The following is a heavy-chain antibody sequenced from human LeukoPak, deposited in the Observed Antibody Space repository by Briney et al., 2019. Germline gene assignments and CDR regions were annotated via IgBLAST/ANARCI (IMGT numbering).Heavy chain of an antibody. D-gene: IGHD1-14*01. V-gene: IGHV4-30-2*05. J-gene: IGHJ4*02. CDR3: ASLTPDDY. CDR1: GGSISSGAYS. Sequence: PSETLSLTCAVSGGSISSGAYSWSWIRQPPEKGLEWIGYIYHSGSTYYNPSLKSRVTISVDTSKNQFSLKLSSVTAADTAVYYCASLTPDDYWGQGTLVTVSS. CDR2: IYHSGST.